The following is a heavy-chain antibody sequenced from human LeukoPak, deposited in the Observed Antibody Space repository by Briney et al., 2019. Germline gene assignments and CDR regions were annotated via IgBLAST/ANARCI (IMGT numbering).Heavy chain of an antibody. Sequence: SETLSLTCTVSGGSISGYYWSWIRQPPGKGLEWIGEINHSGSTNYNPSLKSRVTISVDTSKNQFSLKLSSVTAADTAVYYCARGVSRITIFGVVCFDYWGQGTLVTVSS. CDR2: INHSGST. D-gene: IGHD3-3*01. CDR1: GGSISGYY. CDR3: ARGVSRITIFGVVCFDY. V-gene: IGHV4-34*01. J-gene: IGHJ4*02.